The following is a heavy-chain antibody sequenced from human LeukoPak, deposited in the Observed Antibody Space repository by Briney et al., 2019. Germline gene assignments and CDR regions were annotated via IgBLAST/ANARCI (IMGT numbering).Heavy chain of an antibody. J-gene: IGHJ3*02. CDR1: GFTFSGYY. Sequence: PGGSLRLSCAASGFTFSGYYMSWVRQAPGKGLEWVSVIYSGGSTYYADSVKGRFTISRDNSKNTLYLQMNSLRAEDTAVYYCARDYDSDAHDAFDIWGQGTMVTVSS. CDR3: ARDYDSDAHDAFDI. D-gene: IGHD3-22*01. V-gene: IGHV3-66*01. CDR2: IYSGGST.